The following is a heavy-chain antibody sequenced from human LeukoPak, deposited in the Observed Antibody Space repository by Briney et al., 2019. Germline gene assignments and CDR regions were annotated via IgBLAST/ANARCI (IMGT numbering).Heavy chain of an antibody. J-gene: IGHJ4*02. V-gene: IGHV3-48*01. CDR1: GFTFSSHS. CDR3: ARGAYYYED. CDR2: ISSSSSTI. Sequence: GGSLRLSCEASGFTFSSHSMNWFRQAPGKGLEWVSYISSSSSTIYYADSVKGRFTISRDNAKNSLYLQMNSLRAEDTAVYYCARGAYYYEDWGQGTLVTVSS. D-gene: IGHD3-22*01.